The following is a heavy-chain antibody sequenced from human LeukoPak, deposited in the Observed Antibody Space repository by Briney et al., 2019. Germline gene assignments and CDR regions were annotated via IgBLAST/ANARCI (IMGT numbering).Heavy chain of an antibody. CDR2: ISGSGGST. Sequence: PGGSLRLSCAASGFTFSSYAMSWVRQAPGKGLEWVSAISGSGGSTYYADSVKGRFTISRDNSKNTLYLQMNSLRAEDTAVYYCAKDRSSGYYYGYFDYWGQGTLVTVSS. CDR1: GFTFSSYA. J-gene: IGHJ4*02. D-gene: IGHD3-22*01. CDR3: AKDRSSGYYYGYFDY. V-gene: IGHV3-23*01.